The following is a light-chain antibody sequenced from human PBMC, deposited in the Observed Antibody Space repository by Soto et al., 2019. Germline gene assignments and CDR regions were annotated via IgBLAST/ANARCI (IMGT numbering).Light chain of an antibody. CDR3: SSYTSSSSVI. CDR1: SSDVGAYDY. CDR2: DVK. Sequence: QTVVTQPASVSGSPGQSIAISCTGTSSDVGAYDYVSWYQQHPGKAPKLMIYDVKYRPSGVSNRFSGSKSSNTASLTISGLQAEDEADYYCSSYTSSSSVIFGGGTKLTVL. V-gene: IGLV2-14*01. J-gene: IGLJ2*01.